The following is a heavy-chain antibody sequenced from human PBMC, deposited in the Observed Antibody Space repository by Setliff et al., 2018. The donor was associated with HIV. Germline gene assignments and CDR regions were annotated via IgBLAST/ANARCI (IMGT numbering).Heavy chain of an antibody. Sequence: ASVKVSCKASGYSFTTYSINWLRQAPGQGPEWMGRIHTSTGKPTYVRDFTGRFVFSLDTSVNTAFLQISDLKTEDTAVYYCARNSPFPPSSGAHFDFWGPGTLVTVSS. CDR1: GYSFTTYS. D-gene: IGHD3-22*01. V-gene: IGHV7-4-1*02. J-gene: IGHJ4*02. CDR3: ARNSPFPPSSGAHFDF. CDR2: IHTSTGKP.